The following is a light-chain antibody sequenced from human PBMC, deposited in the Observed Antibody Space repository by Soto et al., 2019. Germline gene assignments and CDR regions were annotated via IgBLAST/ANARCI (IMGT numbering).Light chain of an antibody. J-gene: IGKJ1*01. CDR1: QSISSW. Sequence: DIVMTQSPGTLSASVGDRVTITCRASQSISSWLAWYQQKPGKAPKLLIYDASSLESGVPSRFSGSGSGTEFTLTIASLQPDDFATYYCQQYETFSGTFGPGTKVDIK. CDR3: QQYETFSGT. V-gene: IGKV1-5*01. CDR2: DAS.